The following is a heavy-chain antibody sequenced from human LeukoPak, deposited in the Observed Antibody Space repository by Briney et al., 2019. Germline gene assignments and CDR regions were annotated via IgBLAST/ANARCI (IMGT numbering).Heavy chain of an antibody. D-gene: IGHD1-26*01. CDR3: ARGVVGATHLDY. J-gene: IGHJ4*02. V-gene: IGHV4-34*01. CDR2: INHSGST. Sequence: SETLSLTCAVYGGSFSGYYWSWIRQPPGKGLEWIGEINHSGSTNYNPSLKSRVTISVDTSENQFSLKLSSVTAADTAVYYCARGVVGATHLDYWGQGTLVTVSS. CDR1: GGSFSGYY.